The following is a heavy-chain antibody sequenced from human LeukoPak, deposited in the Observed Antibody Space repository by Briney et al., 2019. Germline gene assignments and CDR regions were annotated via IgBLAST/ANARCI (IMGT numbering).Heavy chain of an antibody. D-gene: IGHD3-22*01. CDR1: GFTFSISW. CDR3: ARDFSSGYSLEDAFDI. Sequence: GGSLRLSCAASGFTFSISWMHWVRQAPGKGLEWVSSISSSSSYIYYADSVKGRFTISRGNAKNSLYLQMNSLRAEDTAVYYCARDFSSGYSLEDAFDIWGQGTMVTVSS. J-gene: IGHJ3*02. CDR2: ISSSSSYI. V-gene: IGHV3-21*01.